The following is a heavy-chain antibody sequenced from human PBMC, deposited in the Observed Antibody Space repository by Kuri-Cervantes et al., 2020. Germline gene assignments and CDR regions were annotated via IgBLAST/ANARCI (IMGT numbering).Heavy chain of an antibody. V-gene: IGHV1-2*02. CDR3: ASEYSGSYSRYYGMDV. D-gene: IGHD1-26*01. Sequence: ASVKVSCKASGYTFTGYYMHWVRQAPGQGLEWMGWINPNSGGTNYAQKFHGRVTMTRDTSISTAYIELSRLRSNDTAVYYCASEYSGSYSRYYGMDVWGQGTTVTVSS. CDR2: INPNSGGT. J-gene: IGHJ6*02. CDR1: GYTFTGYY.